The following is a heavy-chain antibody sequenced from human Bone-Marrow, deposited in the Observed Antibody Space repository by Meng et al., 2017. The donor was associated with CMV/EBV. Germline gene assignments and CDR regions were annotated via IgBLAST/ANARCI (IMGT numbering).Heavy chain of an antibody. Sequence: ASVKVSCKASGYTFTGYYMHWVRQAPGQGLEWMGWINPNSGGTNYAQKFQGRVTMTRDTSISTAYMELSRLRSDDTAVYYCARDNGGWFGELGAFAIWGQGTMVTVSS. CDR3: ARDNGGWFGELGAFAI. D-gene: IGHD3-10*01. CDR2: INPNSGGT. V-gene: IGHV1-2*02. J-gene: IGHJ3*02. CDR1: GYTFTGYY.